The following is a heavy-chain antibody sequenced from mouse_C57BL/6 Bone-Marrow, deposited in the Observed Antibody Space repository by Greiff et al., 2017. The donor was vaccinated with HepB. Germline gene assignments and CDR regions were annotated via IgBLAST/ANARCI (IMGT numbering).Heavy chain of an antibody. V-gene: IGHV1-64*01. D-gene: IGHD1-1*01. Sequence: QVQLQQPGAELVKPGASVKLSCKASGYTFTSYWMHWVKQRPGQGLEWIGMIHPNSGSTNYNEKFKSKATLTVDKSSSTAYMQLSSLTSEDSAVYYCARRYYSSKGAYYYAMDYWGQGTSVTVSS. CDR2: IHPNSGST. CDR3: ARRYYSSKGAYYYAMDY. CDR1: GYTFTSYW. J-gene: IGHJ4*01.